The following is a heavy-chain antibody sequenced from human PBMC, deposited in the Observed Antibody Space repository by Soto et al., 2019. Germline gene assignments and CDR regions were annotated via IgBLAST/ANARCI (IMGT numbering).Heavy chain of an antibody. CDR1: GGTFSSYA. D-gene: IGHD2-15*01. V-gene: IGHV1-69*06. CDR3: ARPTSYCSGGSCYSRFDY. CDR2: IIPIFGTA. J-gene: IGHJ4*02. Sequence: SVKVSCKASGGTFSSYAISWVRQAPGQGLEWVGGIIPIFGTANYAQKFQGRVTITADKSTSTAYMELSSLRSEDTAVYYCARPTSYCSGGSCYSRFDYWGQGAQVTVSS.